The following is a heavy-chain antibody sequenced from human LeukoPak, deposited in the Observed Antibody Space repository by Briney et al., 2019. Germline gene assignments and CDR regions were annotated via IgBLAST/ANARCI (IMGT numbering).Heavy chain of an antibody. CDR3: ANSLSVATITGSFDY. CDR1: GFTFSSYA. J-gene: IGHJ4*02. V-gene: IGHV3-23*01. CDR2: ISGSGGST. Sequence: GGSLRLSCAASGFTFSSYAMSWVRQAPGKGLEWVSAISGSGGSTYYADSVKGRFTISRDNSKNTLYLQVNSLRAEDTALYYCANSLSVATITGSFDYWGQGTLVTVSS. D-gene: IGHD5-12*01.